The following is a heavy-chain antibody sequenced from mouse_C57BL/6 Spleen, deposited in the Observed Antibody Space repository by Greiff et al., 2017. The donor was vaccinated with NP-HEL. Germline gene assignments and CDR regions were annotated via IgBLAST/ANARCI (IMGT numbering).Heavy chain of an antibody. CDR2: IDPSDSYT. CDR1: GYTFTSYW. J-gene: IGHJ3*01. V-gene: IGHV1-69*01. CDR3: AGDPEGRAWFAY. Sequence: VQLQQPGAELVMPGASVKLSCKASGYTFTSYWMHWVKQRPGQGLEWIGEIDPSDSYTNYNQKFKGKSTLTVDKPSSTAYMQLSSLTSEDSAVYCCAGDPEGRAWFAYWGQGTLVTVSA. D-gene: IGHD2-13*01.